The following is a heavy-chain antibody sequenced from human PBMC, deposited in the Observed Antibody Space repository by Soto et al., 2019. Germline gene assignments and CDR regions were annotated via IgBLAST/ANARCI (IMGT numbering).Heavy chain of an antibody. CDR2: IYYSGST. D-gene: IGHD3-10*01. J-gene: IGHJ5*02. Sequence: SETLSLTCTVSGGSISSSSYYWGWIRQPPGKGLEWIGSIYYSGSTYYNPSLKSRVTISVNTSKNQFSLKLSSVTAADTAVYDCARHVTGGSLDKFNWFDPWGQGTLVTVSS. V-gene: IGHV4-39*01. CDR3: ARHVTGGSLDKFNWFDP. CDR1: GGSISSSSYY.